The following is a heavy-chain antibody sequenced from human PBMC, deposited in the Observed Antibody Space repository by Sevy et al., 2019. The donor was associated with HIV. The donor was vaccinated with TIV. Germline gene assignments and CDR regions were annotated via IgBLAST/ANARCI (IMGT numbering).Heavy chain of an antibody. CDR2: MSYKGNS. J-gene: IGHJ1*01. CDR3: ARRLAAAGGGNEYFQP. CDR1: GGSINNKAYY. V-gene: IGHV4-39*01. Sequence: SETLSLTCTVSGGSINNKAYYWAWIRQPPGKGLEWIGSMSYKGNSYYNPSLNCRVTISLDTSKNQFSLGLTFVTAADTAVYYCARRLAAAGGGNEYFQPWGQGTLVTVSS. D-gene: IGHD6-13*01.